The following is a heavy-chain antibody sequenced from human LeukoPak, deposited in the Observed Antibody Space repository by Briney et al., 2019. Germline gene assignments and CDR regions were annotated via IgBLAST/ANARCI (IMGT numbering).Heavy chain of an antibody. Sequence: PSETLSLTCAVYGGSFSGYYWSWTRQPPGKGLEWIGEINHSGSTNYNTPLKSPVTISVDTSKTQFSLKLSSVTAADTAVYYCATIRYYPHAFDIWGQGTMVTVSS. V-gene: IGHV4-34*01. CDR3: ATIRYYPHAFDI. D-gene: IGHD2-21*01. J-gene: IGHJ3*02. CDR2: INHSGST. CDR1: GGSFSGYY.